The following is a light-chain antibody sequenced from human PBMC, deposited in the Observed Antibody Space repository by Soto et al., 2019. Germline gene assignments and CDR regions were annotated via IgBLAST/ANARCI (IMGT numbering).Light chain of an antibody. J-gene: IGKJ4*01. V-gene: IGKV3-20*01. CDR2: DAS. Sequence: VLTQSPCTLSLSPGERDTLSCSASQTVRNNYLAWYQQKPGQAPRLLIYDASSRATGIPDRFSGGGSGTDFTLTISSLEPEDFAVYYCQQFSNYPLTFGGGTKVDI. CDR1: QTVRNNY. CDR3: QQFSNYPLT.